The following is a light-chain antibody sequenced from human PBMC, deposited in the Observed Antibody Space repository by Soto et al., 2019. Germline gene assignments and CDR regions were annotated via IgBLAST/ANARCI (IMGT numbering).Light chain of an antibody. Sequence: QSVLTQPASVSGSPGQSITISCTGTSSDVGAYDYVSWYQQHPDKAPKLMIYEVSNRPSGVSNRSSGSKSVNTATLTISGLQADDEADYYCSSYTSSSTRVFGTGTKVTVL. CDR1: SSDVGAYDY. CDR3: SSYTSSSTRV. CDR2: EVS. J-gene: IGLJ1*01. V-gene: IGLV2-14*03.